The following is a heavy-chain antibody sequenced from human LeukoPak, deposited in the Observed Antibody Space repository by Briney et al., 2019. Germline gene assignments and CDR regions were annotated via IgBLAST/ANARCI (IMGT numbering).Heavy chain of an antibody. CDR3: ARFGVDYDMDV. D-gene: IGHD3-16*01. V-gene: IGHV4-59*11. CDR1: GASISGHY. J-gene: IGHJ6*02. CDR2: IHYTGKP. Sequence: SETLSLTCSVPGASISGHYWTWIRQPPGKGLEWIGQIHYTGKPDYNPSLKSLITISVDTSKNQVSLQVSSVTAADSTIYYCARFGVDYDMDVWGHGTTVTVFS.